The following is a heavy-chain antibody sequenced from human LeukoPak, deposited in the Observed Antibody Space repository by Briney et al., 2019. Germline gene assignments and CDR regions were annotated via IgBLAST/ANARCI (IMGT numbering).Heavy chain of an antibody. V-gene: IGHV1-69*04. CDR3: ARAPRERFEYLNLDY. Sequence: ASVKVSCKASGGTFSSYAISWVRQAPGQGLEWMGRIIPILGIANYAQKFQGRVTITADKSTSTAYMELSSLRSEDTAVYYCARAPRERFEYLNLDYWGQGTLVTVSS. D-gene: IGHD1-1*01. CDR1: GGTFSSYA. CDR2: IIPILGIA. J-gene: IGHJ4*02.